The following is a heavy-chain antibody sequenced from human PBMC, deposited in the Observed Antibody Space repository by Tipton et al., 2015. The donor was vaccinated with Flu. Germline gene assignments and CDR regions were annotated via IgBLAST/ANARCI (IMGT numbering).Heavy chain of an antibody. D-gene: IGHD3-22*01. Sequence: SLRLSCAGSGFTFRNYAMSWVRQAPGTGLEWASSIHGSGGSTYYADSVKGRFTISRDNSKNTLYLQMDSLRAEDTAVYYCAKDGDSSGYPYYFGFWGQGTLVTVSS. CDR1: GFTFRNYA. V-gene: IGHV3-23*01. CDR2: IHGSGGST. CDR3: AKDGDSSGYPYYFGF. J-gene: IGHJ4*02.